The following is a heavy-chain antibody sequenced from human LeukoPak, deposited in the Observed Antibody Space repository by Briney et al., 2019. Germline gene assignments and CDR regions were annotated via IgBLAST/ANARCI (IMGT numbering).Heavy chain of an antibody. J-gene: IGHJ4*02. V-gene: IGHV4-39*01. D-gene: IGHD1-26*01. Sequence: SETLSLTCTVSGGSISSSTYYWGWVRQPPGKGLEWLGSVHYSGSTYYYPSLKSRLTISVDTSKNQFSLKLNSVTAADTAVYYCARHRPVYSGNYFDFWGQGTLVTVSS. CDR1: GGSISSSTYY. CDR3: ARHRPVYSGNYFDF. CDR2: VHYSGST.